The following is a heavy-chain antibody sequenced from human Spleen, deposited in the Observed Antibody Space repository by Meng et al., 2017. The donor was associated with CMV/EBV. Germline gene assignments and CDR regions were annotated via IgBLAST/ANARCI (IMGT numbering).Heavy chain of an antibody. CDR2: IYPGDSDT. Sequence: KVSCKGSGYSFTSYWIGWVRQMPGKGLECMGIIYPGDSDTRYSPSFQGQVTISADKSISTAYLQWSSLKASDTAMYYCARQRIAARDFDYWGQGTLVTVSS. D-gene: IGHD6-6*01. CDR1: GYSFTSYW. J-gene: IGHJ4*02. V-gene: IGHV5-51*01. CDR3: ARQRIAARDFDY.